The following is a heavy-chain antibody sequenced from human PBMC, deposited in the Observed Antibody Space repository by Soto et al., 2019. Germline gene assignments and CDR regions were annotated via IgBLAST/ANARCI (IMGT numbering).Heavy chain of an antibody. J-gene: IGHJ4*01. CDR1: GYSFTSYW. CDR3: ASGLYFYDSGGRPDYYDY. V-gene: IGHV5-10-1*01. D-gene: IGHD3-22*01. Sequence: PGESLKISCKGSGYSFTSYWISWVRQMPGKGLEWMGRIDPSDSYTNYSPSFQGHVTISADKSISTAYLQWSSLKASDTAMYYCASGLYFYDSGGRPDYYDYCGQGTLVTVSS. CDR2: IDPSDSYT.